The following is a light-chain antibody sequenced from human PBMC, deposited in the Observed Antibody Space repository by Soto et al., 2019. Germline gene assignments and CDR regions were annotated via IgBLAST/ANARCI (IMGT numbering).Light chain of an antibody. CDR3: NSYTNSSAVV. V-gene: IGLV2-14*01. Sequence: QSVLTQPASVSGSPGQSITISCAGTRDDIGAYDYVSWYQQHPGNAPKLLVYEVTNRPSGVCDRFSGSKSGNTASLTISGLQAEDEADYYCNSYTNSSAVVFGGGTKVTVL. J-gene: IGLJ2*01. CDR1: RDDIGAYDY. CDR2: EVT.